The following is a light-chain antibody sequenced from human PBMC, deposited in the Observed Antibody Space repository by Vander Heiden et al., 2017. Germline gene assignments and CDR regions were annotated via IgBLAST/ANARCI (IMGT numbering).Light chain of an antibody. CDR1: QSISGY. CDR3: HQTYVNRLR. Sequence: DIHLNQSPSSLSAAVGDRVTSTCRSRQSISGYLNWYQQKAGKAPNLLIYAASSCQSGVPSRFSGSGSGTDFALTISSRQPEDFTTYYCHQTYVNRLRFGQATKVEIK. CDR2: AAS. J-gene: IGKJ1*01. V-gene: IGKV1-39*01.